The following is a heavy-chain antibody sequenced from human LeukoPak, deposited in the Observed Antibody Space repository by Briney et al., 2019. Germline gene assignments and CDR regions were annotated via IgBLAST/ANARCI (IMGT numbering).Heavy chain of an antibody. V-gene: IGHV4-59*12. CDR2: IYYSGST. J-gene: IGHJ4*02. CDR3: AKESGYGILDY. D-gene: IGHD5-12*01. CDR1: GGSISSYY. Sequence: PSETLSLTCTVSGGSISSYYWSWIRQPPGKGLEWIGYIYYSGSTNYNPSLKSRVTISVDTSKNQFSLKLSSVTAADTAVYYCAKESGYGILDYWGQGTLVTVSS.